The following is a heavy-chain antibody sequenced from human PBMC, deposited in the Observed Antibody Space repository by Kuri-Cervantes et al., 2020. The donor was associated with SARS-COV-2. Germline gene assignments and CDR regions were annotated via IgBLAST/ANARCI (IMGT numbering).Heavy chain of an antibody. D-gene: IGHD3-22*01. CDR2: MNPNSGNT. V-gene: IGHV1-8*01. Sequence: ASVKVSCKASGYTFTSYDINWVRQATGQGLEWMGWMNPNSGNTGYAQKFQGRVTMTRNTSISTAYMELSSLRSEDTAVYYCARASRWLPPYYYYMDVWGKGTTVTVSS. CDR3: ARASRWLPPYYYYMDV. CDR1: GYTFTSYD. J-gene: IGHJ6*03.